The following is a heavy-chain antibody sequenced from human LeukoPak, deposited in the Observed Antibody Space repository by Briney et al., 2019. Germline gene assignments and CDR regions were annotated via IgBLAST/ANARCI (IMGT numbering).Heavy chain of an antibody. Sequence: GGSLRLSCAASGFTFSSYSMNWVRQAPGKGLEWVSYISSSNTIYYADSVKGRFTISRDNAKNSLYLQMNSLRAEDTALYYCAKDLTYDILTGYPDYWGQGTLVTVSS. CDR2: ISSSNTI. J-gene: IGHJ4*02. CDR1: GFTFSSYS. D-gene: IGHD3-9*01. CDR3: AKDLTYDILTGYPDY. V-gene: IGHV3-48*04.